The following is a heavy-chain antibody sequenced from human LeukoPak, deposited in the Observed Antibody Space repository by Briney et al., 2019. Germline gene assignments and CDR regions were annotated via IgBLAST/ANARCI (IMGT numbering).Heavy chain of an antibody. V-gene: IGHV3-23*01. CDR1: GFTFSSYG. D-gene: IGHD3-16*01. J-gene: IGHJ4*02. CDR2: ITGTGHIT. Sequence: GGTLRLSCAASGFTFSSYGMSWVRQAPGKGLEWVSAITGTGHITYYADSVKGRFTISRDNSKNTLYLQMNSLRAEDTALYYCARDRLGAMLFFDSWGQGALVTVSS. CDR3: ARDRLGAMLFFDS.